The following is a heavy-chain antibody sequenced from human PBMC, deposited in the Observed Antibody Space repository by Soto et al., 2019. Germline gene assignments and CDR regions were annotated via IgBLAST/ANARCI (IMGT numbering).Heavy chain of an antibody. V-gene: IGHV1-8*01. J-gene: IGHJ4*02. CDR2: MNPNSGNT. CDR1: GYTFTSYD. CDR3: ARGGMRTGGNANTY. Sequence: QVQLVQSGAEVKKPGASVKVSCKASGYTFTSYDINWVRQATGQGLEWMGWMNPNSGNTGYAQKFQGRVTMTRNTSKITAYMELSSLRSEDTAVYYCARGGMRTGGNANTYWGQGTLVTVSS. D-gene: IGHD1-1*01.